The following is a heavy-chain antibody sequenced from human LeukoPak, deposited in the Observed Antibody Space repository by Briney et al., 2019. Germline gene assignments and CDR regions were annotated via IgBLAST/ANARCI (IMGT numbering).Heavy chain of an antibody. Sequence: PSETLSLTCTVSGGSINSYYWSWIRQPPGKGLEWIGYIYYSGSIKYNPSLKSRVTISVDTSKNQFSLKLSSVTAADTAVYYCAAFLLEQINVFDIWGQGTMVTVSS. D-gene: IGHD1/OR15-1a*01. CDR2: IYYSGSI. V-gene: IGHV4-59*08. CDR1: GGSINSYY. J-gene: IGHJ3*02. CDR3: AAFLLEQINVFDI.